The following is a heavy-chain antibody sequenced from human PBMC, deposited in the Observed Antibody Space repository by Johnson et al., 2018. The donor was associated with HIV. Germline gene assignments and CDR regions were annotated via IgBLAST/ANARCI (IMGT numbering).Heavy chain of an antibody. J-gene: IGHJ3*01. CDR1: GFTFSSYG. Sequence: QVQLVESGGGVVQPGRSLRLSCAASGFTFSSYGMHWVRKAPGKGLARVAVIWYDGSNQYYADSVKGRFTLSSDNSKNTLYLQMNSRRAEDTAVYYCEKDLRSCNRREAYTFCGQGTMVTVSS. D-gene: IGHD1-14*01. CDR2: IWYDGSNQ. CDR3: EKDLRSCNRREAYTF. V-gene: IGHV3-33*06.